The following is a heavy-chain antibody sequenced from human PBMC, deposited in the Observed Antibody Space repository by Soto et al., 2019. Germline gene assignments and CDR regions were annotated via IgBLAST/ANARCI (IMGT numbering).Heavy chain of an antibody. J-gene: IGHJ6*02. CDR2: MNPNSGNT. CDR3: ARRGLRSSSTFSYYYYGMDG. D-gene: IGHD6-6*01. CDR1: GYTFTRYD. Sequence: ASVKVSCKASGYTFTRYDINWVRQATGQGLEWMGWMNPNSGNTGYAQKFQGRVTMTRNTSISTAYMELSSLRSEDTAVYYCARRGLRSSSTFSYYYYGMDGWGQGNTVTVAS. V-gene: IGHV1-8*01.